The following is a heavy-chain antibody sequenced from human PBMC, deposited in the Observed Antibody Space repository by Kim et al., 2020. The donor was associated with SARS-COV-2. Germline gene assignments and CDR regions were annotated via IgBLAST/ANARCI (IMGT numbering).Heavy chain of an antibody. CDR2: ISGNGYST. CDR1: GLTFSSYA. D-gene: IGHD3-10*01. V-gene: IGHV3-23*01. CDR3: AKDRGMYVLYGVDV. J-gene: IGHJ6*02. Sequence: GGSLRLSCAASGLTFSSYAMSWGRQAPGKGLEWVAGISGNGYSTHYTDSVKGRFTISRDNSKNTLYLQMNSVRAEDTASYYCAKDRGMYVLYGVDVWGQGTTVTVSS.